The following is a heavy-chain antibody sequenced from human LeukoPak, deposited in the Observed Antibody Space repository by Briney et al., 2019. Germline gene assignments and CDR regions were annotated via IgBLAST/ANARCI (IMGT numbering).Heavy chain of an antibody. Sequence: PSETLSLTCTVSGYSISSGYYWGWIRQPPGKGLEWIGSIYHSGSTYYNPSLKSRVTISVDTSKNQFSLKLSSVTAADTAVYYCARHERWLQFDAFDIWGQGTMVTVSS. CDR1: GYSISSGYY. CDR3: ARHERWLQFDAFDI. V-gene: IGHV4-38-2*02. D-gene: IGHD5-24*01. CDR2: IYHSGST. J-gene: IGHJ3*02.